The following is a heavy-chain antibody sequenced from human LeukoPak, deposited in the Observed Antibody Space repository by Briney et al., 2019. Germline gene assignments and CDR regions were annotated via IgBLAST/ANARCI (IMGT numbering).Heavy chain of an antibody. CDR3: ASGGDILTGYYNGPSYNWFDP. CDR2: IIIPISGAT. CDR1: GGTFSSYA. D-gene: IGHD3-9*01. J-gene: IGHJ5*02. V-gene: IGHV1-69*06. Sequence: GSSVKVPCKASGGTFSSYAISWVRQAPGQGLEWMGGIIIPISGATNYAQKFQGRVTITADKSTSTAYMELSSLRSEDTAVYFCASGGDILTGYYNGPSYNWFDPWGQGTLVTVSS.